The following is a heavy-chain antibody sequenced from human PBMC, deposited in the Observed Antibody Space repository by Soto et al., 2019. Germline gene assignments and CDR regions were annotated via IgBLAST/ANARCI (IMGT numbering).Heavy chain of an antibody. J-gene: IGHJ5*02. CDR3: ARGQRFSDWFDP. Sequence: SETLSLTCTVSGGSMSSYYWTWIRQPAGKGLEWIGRVYSSGGTHYNPSLKSRVTISLDTSKNQFSLRLLSVTDADTAVYYCARGQRFSDWFDPWGQGTLVTVSA. CDR1: GGSMSSYY. V-gene: IGHV4-4*07. CDR2: VYSSGGT. D-gene: IGHD3-3*01.